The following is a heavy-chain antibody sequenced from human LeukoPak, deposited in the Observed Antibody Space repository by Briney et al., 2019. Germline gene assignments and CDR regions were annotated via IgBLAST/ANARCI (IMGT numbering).Heavy chain of an antibody. J-gene: IGHJ5*02. CDR1: GGSISSYY. Sequence: SETLSLTCTVSGGSISSYYWSWIRQPPGKGLEWIGYIYYSGSTNYNPSLKSRVTISVDTSKNQFSLKLSSVTAADTAVYYCARTLNWFDPWGQGALVTVSS. CDR2: IYYSGST. CDR3: ARTLNWFDP. V-gene: IGHV4-59*01.